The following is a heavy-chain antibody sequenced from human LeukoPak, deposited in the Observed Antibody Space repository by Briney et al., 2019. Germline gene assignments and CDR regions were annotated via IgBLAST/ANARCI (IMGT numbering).Heavy chain of an antibody. CDR1: GYTFTGYY. V-gene: IGHV1-2*02. CDR3: ARAVDVGVPGFQH. D-gene: IGHD1-26*01. J-gene: IGHJ1*01. CDR2: INANSGDT. Sequence: ASVKVSCRTSGYTFTGYYLHWVRQAPRQGPEWMGWINANSGDTYYVQKFKGRITMTRDTSINTAYMELNRLISDDTAVYYCARAVDVGVPGFQHWGRGTLVTVSS.